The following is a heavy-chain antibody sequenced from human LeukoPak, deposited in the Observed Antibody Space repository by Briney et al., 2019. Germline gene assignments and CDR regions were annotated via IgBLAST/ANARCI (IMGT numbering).Heavy chain of an antibody. J-gene: IGHJ4*02. CDR1: GGSISSGGYS. D-gene: IGHD2-21*01. V-gene: IGHV4-30-2*01. CDR3: ARETSLHIFDS. CDR2: IYHSGGT. Sequence: SETLSLTCTVSGGSISSGGYSWSWIRQPPGKGLEWIGYIYHSGGTYYNPSLKSRVTISVDWSKNQFSLKLSSVTAADTAMYYCARETSLHIFDSWGQGTLVTVSS.